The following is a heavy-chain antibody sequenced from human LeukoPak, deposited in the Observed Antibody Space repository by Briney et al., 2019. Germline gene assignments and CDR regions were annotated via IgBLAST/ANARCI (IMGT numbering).Heavy chain of an antibody. Sequence: PSETLSLTCTVSGGSISSHYWTWIRQPPGKGLEWIGYFYYIGSTNYNPSLKSRVTKSGDTSKNQLSLKLNAVTAADTAVYYCARSAAGFGGLPLYNYYYMDVWGKGTTVTVS. J-gene: IGHJ6*03. V-gene: IGHV4-59*11. D-gene: IGHD3-10*01. CDR2: FYYIGST. CDR1: GGSISSHY. CDR3: ARSAAGFGGLPLYNYYYMDV.